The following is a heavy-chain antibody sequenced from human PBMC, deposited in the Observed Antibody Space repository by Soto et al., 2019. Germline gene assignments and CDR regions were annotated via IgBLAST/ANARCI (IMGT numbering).Heavy chain of an antibody. CDR3: AKDENIDFWSGYAIDY. D-gene: IGHD3-3*01. Sequence: GGSLRLSCAASGFTFSSYAMSWVRQAPGKGLEWVSAISGSGGSTYYADSVKGRFTISRDNSKNTLYLQMNSLRAEDTAVYYCAKDENIDFWSGYAIDYWGQGTLVIVSS. J-gene: IGHJ4*02. CDR1: GFTFSSYA. CDR2: ISGSGGST. V-gene: IGHV3-23*01.